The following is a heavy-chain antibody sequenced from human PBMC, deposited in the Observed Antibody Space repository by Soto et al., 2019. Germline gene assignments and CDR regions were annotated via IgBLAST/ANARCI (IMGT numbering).Heavy chain of an antibody. CDR1: GCSISSYY. J-gene: IGHJ4*02. V-gene: IGHV4-59*01. D-gene: IGHD6-13*01. Sequence: QVQLQESGPGLVKPSETLSLTCTVSGCSISSYYWSWIRQPPGKGLEWIGYIHYSGSTSYNPSLKSRVTISVDTSKNQFSLKLSSVTAADTAVYYCARGGGVRWAAASDYWGQGTLVTVSS. CDR2: IHYSGST. CDR3: ARGGGVRWAAASDY.